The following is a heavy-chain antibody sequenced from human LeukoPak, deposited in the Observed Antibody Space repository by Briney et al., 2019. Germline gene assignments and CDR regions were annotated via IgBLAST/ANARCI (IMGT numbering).Heavy chain of an antibody. V-gene: IGHV3-7*03. CDR1: AGFTFSDYW. CDR2: IKQDGREK. Sequence: GGSLRLSCAASAGFTFSDYWMSWVRQAPGKGLEWVAIIKQDGREKPYVDSVKGRFTISRDNAKSSLYLQMNSLRAEDTAVYYCVSGIGWLPDYWGQGTLVTVSS. D-gene: IGHD6-19*01. J-gene: IGHJ4*02. CDR3: VSGIGWLPDY.